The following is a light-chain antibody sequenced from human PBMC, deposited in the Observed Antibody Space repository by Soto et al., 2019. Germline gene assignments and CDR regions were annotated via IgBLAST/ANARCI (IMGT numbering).Light chain of an antibody. V-gene: IGKV3-15*01. CDR3: QQYNNWPIT. CDR1: QSVGSL. CDR2: RAS. Sequence: EVVLTQSPATLSVSPGERAILSCWASQSVGSLLAWYQQKPGQAPRLLIYRASTRSTATPARFSGSGSGTAFSLTISSLQYEDFAVYYCQQYNNWPITFGQGTRLEIQ. J-gene: IGKJ5*01.